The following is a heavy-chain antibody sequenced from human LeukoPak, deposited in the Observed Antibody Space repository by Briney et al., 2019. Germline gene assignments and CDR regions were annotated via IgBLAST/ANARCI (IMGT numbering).Heavy chain of an antibody. V-gene: IGHV3-53*01. D-gene: IGHD2-2*01. CDR3: AHRKATSWAHDY. J-gene: IGHJ4*02. Sequence: GGSLRLSCGASGFIVSSSYMSWVRQAPGEGLEWVSVIYSGGSGSTYYADSVKGRFTISRDNSKNTLNLQMNSLRVEDTAVYYCAHRKATSWAHDYWGQGTLVTVSS. CDR2: IYSGGSGST. CDR1: GFIVSSSY.